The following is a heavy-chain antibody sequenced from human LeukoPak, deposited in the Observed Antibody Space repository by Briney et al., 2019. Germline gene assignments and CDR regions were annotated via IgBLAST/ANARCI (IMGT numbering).Heavy chain of an antibody. J-gene: IGHJ4*02. V-gene: IGHV3-21*01. CDR3: ARDQVVVVAATPHFDY. CDR2: ISSSSSYI. D-gene: IGHD2-15*01. Sequence: PGGSLRLSCAASGFTFSSCSMNWVRQAPGKGLEWVSSISSSSSYIYYADSVKGRFTISRDNAKNSLYLQMNSLRAEDTAVYYCARDQVVVVAATPHFDYWGQGTLVTVSS. CDR1: GFTFSSCS.